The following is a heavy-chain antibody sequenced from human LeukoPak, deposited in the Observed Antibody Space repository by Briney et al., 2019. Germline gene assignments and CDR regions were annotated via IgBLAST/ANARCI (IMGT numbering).Heavy chain of an antibody. D-gene: IGHD4-11*01. V-gene: IGHV3-7*01. Sequence: DSVKGRFTISRDNAKNSLYLQMNSLRADDTAVYYCARPRSKYWFDPWGQGTLVTVSS. CDR3: ARPRSKYWFDP. J-gene: IGHJ5*02.